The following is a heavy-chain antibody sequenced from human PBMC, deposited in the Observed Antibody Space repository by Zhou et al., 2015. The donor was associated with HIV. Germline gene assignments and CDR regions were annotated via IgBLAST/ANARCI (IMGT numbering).Heavy chain of an antibody. CDR1: GYTFTNYG. Sequence: QVQLMQSGAEVKKPGASVKVSCKASGYTFTNYGITWVRQAPGQGLEWMGGISTYNINAVYAQKFQGRITMSTDISTTTAYMELRSLRSDDTAVYYCARRGNYFDSGNYRYWFDPWGQGTLVTVSS. J-gene: IGHJ5*02. CDR2: ISTYNINA. V-gene: IGHV1-18*01. CDR3: ARRGNYFDSGNYRYWFDP. D-gene: IGHD3-10*01.